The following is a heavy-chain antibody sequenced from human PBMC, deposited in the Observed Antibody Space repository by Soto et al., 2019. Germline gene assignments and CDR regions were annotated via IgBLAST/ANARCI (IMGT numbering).Heavy chain of an antibody. V-gene: IGHV4-39*07. CDR3: ARDMYYGYYYYYGMDV. CDR2: IYYSGST. CDR1: GGSISSSSYY. Sequence: SETLSLTCTVSGGSISSSSYYWGWIRQPPGKGLEWIGSIYYSGSTYYNPSLKSRVTISVDTSKNQFSLKLSSVTAADTAVYYCARDMYYGYYYYYGMDVWGQGTTVTVSS. D-gene: IGHD2-8*01. J-gene: IGHJ6*02.